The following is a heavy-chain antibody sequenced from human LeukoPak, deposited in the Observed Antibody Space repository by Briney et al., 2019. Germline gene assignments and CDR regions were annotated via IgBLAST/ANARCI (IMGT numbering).Heavy chain of an antibody. Sequence: GASVKVSCKVSGYTLTELSMHWVRQAPGKGLEWMGGFDPEDGETIYAQKFQGRVTMTEDTSTDTAYMELSSLRSEDTAVYYCYAFIEYQLLTTLYGSGSYQPVWFDPWGQGTLVTVSS. J-gene: IGHJ5*02. V-gene: IGHV1-24*01. CDR3: YAFIEYQLLTTLYGSGSYQPVWFDP. CDR2: FDPEDGET. CDR1: GYTLTELS. D-gene: IGHD3-10*01.